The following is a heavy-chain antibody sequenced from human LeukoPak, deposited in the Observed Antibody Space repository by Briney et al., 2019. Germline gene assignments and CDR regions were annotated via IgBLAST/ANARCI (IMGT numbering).Heavy chain of an antibody. Sequence: GGSLRLSCAASGFTFSNSWMAWVRQATGKGLEWVANINQFRRTKHYADSLKGRFAISRDNPKNSLYLQLNSLRVDDTAVYYCAKDTEGILDYSGQGILVTVTS. CDR3: AKDTEGILDY. J-gene: IGHJ4*02. V-gene: IGHV3-7*01. CDR1: GFTFSNSW. CDR2: INQFRRTK. D-gene: IGHD2-8*02.